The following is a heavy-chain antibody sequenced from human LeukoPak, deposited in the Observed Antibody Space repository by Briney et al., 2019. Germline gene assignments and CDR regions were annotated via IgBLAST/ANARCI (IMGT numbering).Heavy chain of an antibody. CDR2: ISYDGSNK. Sequence: GGSLRLSCAASGFTFSSYGMHWVRQAPGKGLEWVAVISYDGSNKYYADSVKGRLIISRDNSKNTLYLQMNSLRAEDTAVYYCAKDRNRHNWDTGGHAFDMWGQGTVVIVSS. CDR3: AKDRNRHNWDTGGHAFDM. CDR1: GFTFSSYG. V-gene: IGHV3-30*18. J-gene: IGHJ3*02. D-gene: IGHD1-14*01.